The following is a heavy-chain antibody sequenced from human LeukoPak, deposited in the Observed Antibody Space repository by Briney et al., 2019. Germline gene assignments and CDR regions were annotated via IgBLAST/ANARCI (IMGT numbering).Heavy chain of an antibody. Sequence: SQTLSLTCAISGDSVSSNSSACNWIRQSPSRGLEWLGRTYYRSKWYNDYAVSEKSRITINPDTSKNQFSLQLNSVTPEDTAVYYCARGGQGDGYSADEAFDFWGQGTMVTVSS. CDR3: ARGGQGDGYSADEAFDF. CDR1: GDSVSSNSSA. V-gene: IGHV6-1*01. D-gene: IGHD5-24*01. CDR2: TYYRSKWYN. J-gene: IGHJ3*01.